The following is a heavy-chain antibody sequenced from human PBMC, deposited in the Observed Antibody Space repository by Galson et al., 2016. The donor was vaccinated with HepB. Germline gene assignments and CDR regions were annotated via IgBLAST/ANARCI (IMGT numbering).Heavy chain of an antibody. V-gene: IGHV3-33*08. CDR1: GFSFCDYG. J-gene: IGHJ5*01. Sequence: SLRLSCAASGFSFCDYGMHWVRQAPGQGLEWLAVIWFDGTNIYYAWSVRGRFTISRDNSKNTLYLQMDSLKAEDTAKYYCARDLRQGGGFTYTYDSWGPGTLVTVSS. CDR2: IWFDGTNI. CDR3: ARDLRQGGGFTYTYDS. D-gene: IGHD5-18*01.